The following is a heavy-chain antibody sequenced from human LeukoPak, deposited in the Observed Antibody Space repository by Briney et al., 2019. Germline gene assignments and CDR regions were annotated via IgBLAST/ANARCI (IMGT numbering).Heavy chain of an antibody. V-gene: IGHV3-23*01. J-gene: IGHJ4*02. D-gene: IGHD3-22*01. Sequence: AGSLRLSCAAPGFTFSRHPMHWLRQAPGKGLEWVSAISGSRGTTYYADSGNGRFTISRDNSKNTLYLQMNSLRAEDADVYYCAKDARITMMVVVRGARPYYFDYWGQGTLVTVSS. CDR3: AKDARITMMVVVRGARPYYFDY. CDR1: GFTFSRHP. CDR2: ISGSRGTT.